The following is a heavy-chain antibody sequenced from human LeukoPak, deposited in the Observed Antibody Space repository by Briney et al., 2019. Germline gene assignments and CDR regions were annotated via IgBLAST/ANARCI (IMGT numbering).Heavy chain of an antibody. CDR3: ARGNLVVVPADWFDP. V-gene: IGHV1-69*05. J-gene: IGHJ5*02. CDR2: IIPIFGTA. Sequence: SVKVSCKASGGTFSSYAISWVRQAPGQGLEWMGGIIPIFGTANYAQKFQGRVTITTDESTSTAYMELSSLRSEDTAVYYCARGNLVVVPADWFDPWGQGTLVTVSS. D-gene: IGHD2-2*01. CDR1: GGTFSSYA.